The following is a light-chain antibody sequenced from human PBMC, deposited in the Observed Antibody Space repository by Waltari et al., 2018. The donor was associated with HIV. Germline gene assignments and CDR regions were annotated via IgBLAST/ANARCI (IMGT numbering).Light chain of an antibody. Sequence: QSALTQPASVSGSPGQSITISCTGTSSDVGGYNYVSWYQQHPGKAPKLMIYDVSNRSSGVSNRFSGSKSGNTASLTISGLQAEDEADDYCSSYTSSSTLWGVVGTGTKVTVL. CDR3: SSYTSSSTLWGV. J-gene: IGLJ1*01. CDR1: SSDVGGYNY. CDR2: DVS. V-gene: IGLV2-14*01.